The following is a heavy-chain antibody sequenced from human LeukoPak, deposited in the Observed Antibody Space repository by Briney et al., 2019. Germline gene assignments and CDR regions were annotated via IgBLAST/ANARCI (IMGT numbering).Heavy chain of an antibody. CDR3: GRSSAWYAFDY. Sequence: GGSLRLSCAVSGLTARSNYMTWVRQAPGKGLEWVSIIYSDSSTCYADSVKGRFTISTDNSKNTLYLQMNSLRAEDTAVYYCGRSSAWYAFDYWGQGTLVTVSS. J-gene: IGHJ4*02. D-gene: IGHD6-19*01. CDR2: IYSDSST. CDR1: GLTARSNY. V-gene: IGHV3-53*01.